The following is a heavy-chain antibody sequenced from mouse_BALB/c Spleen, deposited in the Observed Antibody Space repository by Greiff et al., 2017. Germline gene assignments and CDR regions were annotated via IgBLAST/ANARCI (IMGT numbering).Heavy chain of an antibody. Sequence: DVHLVESGGGLVQPGGSMKLSCVASGFTFSSYWMSWVRQSPEKGLEWVAEIRLKSDTYATHYAESVKGKFTISRDDSKSRLYLQMNSLRAEDTGIYYCRLLRLRGYAMDYWGQGTSVTVSS. V-gene: IGHV6-6*02. CDR2: IRLKSDTYAT. CDR3: RLLRLRGYAMDY. CDR1: GFTFSSYW. D-gene: IGHD1-2*01. J-gene: IGHJ4*01.